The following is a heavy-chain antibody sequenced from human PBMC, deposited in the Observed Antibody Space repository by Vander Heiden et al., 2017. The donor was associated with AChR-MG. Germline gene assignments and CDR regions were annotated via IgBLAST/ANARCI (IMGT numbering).Heavy chain of an antibody. D-gene: IGHD4-17*01. CDR3: ARHDYGNPEVNRLIDL. V-gene: IGHV5-51*01. CDR2: IYPGDSDA. J-gene: IGHJ4*02. Sequence: EVQLVQSGAEVKKPGDSLKISCKGSGYSFSVHWIGWVRQLPGKGLEWIGVIYPGDSDARYSPSFQDQVTISVDKSINTAYLQLSGLTASDTAMYYCARHDYGNPEVNRLIDLWGQGTLVTVSS. CDR1: GYSFSVHW.